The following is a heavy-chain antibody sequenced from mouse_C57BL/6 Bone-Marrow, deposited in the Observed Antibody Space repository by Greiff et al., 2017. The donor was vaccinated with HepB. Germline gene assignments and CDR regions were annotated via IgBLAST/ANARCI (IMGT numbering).Heavy chain of an antibody. CDR2: ISDGGSYT. CDR3: ARGGPTIVTTWYFDV. D-gene: IGHD2-5*01. J-gene: IGHJ1*03. V-gene: IGHV5-4*03. CDR1: GFTFSSYA. Sequence: DVKLQESGGGLVKPGGSLKLSCAASGFTFSSYAMSWVRQTPEKRLEWVATISDGGSYTYYPDNVKGRFTIPRDNAKNNLYLQMSHLKSEDTAMYYCARGGPTIVTTWYFDVWGTGTTVTVSS.